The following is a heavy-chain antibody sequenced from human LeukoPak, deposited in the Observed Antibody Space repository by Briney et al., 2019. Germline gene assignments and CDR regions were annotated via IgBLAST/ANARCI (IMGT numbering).Heavy chain of an antibody. CDR2: INPNSGGT. Sequence: ASVKVSCKASGYTFTGYYMHWVRQAPGHGLEWMGWINPNSGGTNYAQKFQGRVTMTKDTSISTAYRELSRLRSDYTAVYYCARGRATSDAFDIWGQGTMVTVSS. J-gene: IGHJ3*02. CDR3: ARGRATSDAFDI. CDR1: GYTFTGYY. V-gene: IGHV1-2*02. D-gene: IGHD5-24*01.